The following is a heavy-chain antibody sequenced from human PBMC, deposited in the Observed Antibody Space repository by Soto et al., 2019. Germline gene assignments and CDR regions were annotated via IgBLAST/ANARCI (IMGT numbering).Heavy chain of an antibody. CDR3: SRSLNS. CDR2: VSPDGSEK. J-gene: IGHJ4*02. CDR1: GFTFTTFW. V-gene: IGHV3-7*01. Sequence: GGSLRLSCAASGFTFTTFWMDWVRQAPGKGLEWVANVSPDGSEKHYVDSVKGRFTISRDNARNSLYLQMSSLTAEDSALYYCSRSLNSWGQGTRVTVSS.